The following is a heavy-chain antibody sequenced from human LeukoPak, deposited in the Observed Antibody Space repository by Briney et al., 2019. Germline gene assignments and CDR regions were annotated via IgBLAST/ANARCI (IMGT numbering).Heavy chain of an antibody. J-gene: IGHJ6*02. CDR2: IHHSGSS. CDR3: ARRSGMDV. V-gene: IGHV4-59*01. Sequence: SETLSLTCTVSDGSISSYSWSWIRQPPGKGLEWIGDIHHSGSSNYNPSLKSRVTISVDTPKKQFSLQLSSVTAADTAVYYCARRSGMDVWGQGTTVTVSS. CDR1: DGSISSYS.